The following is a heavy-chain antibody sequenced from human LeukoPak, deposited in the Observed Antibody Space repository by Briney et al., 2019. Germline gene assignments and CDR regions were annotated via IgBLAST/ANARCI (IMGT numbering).Heavy chain of an antibody. CDR1: GFTFSSHG. Sequence: GGSLRLSCAASGFTFSSHGMHWVRQAPGKRLEWVAFIRYDGSNKYYADSVKGRFTISRDNSKNTLYLQMNSLRAEDTAVYYCANDYDSSGYRSNWFDPWGQGTLVTVSS. J-gene: IGHJ5*02. D-gene: IGHD3-22*01. CDR2: IRYDGSNK. V-gene: IGHV3-30*02. CDR3: ANDYDSSGYRSNWFDP.